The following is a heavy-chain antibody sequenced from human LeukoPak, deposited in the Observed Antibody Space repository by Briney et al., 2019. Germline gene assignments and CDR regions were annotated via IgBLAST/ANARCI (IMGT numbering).Heavy chain of an antibody. CDR1: GFTFSSSD. D-gene: IGHD1-26*01. J-gene: IGHJ4*02. CDR3: AREKQSGGTPFDY. V-gene: IGHV3-30*03. CDR2: VADDEKTI. Sequence: PGGSLRLSCAASGFTFSSSDMNWVRQAPGKGPEWVAVVADDEKTIFYADSLKGRFTVSRDNSKNTVYLQMNSLRDEDTAVYYCAREKQSGGTPFDYWGQGSLVTVSS.